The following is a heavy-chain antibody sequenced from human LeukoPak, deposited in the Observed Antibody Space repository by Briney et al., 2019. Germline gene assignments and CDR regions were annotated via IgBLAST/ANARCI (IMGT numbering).Heavy chain of an antibody. V-gene: IGHV3-30*18. CDR3: AKGPLPRIDY. J-gene: IGHJ4*02. CDR2: ISYDGSNK. CDR1: GFTFSSYG. Sequence: GSLRLSFVAPGFTFSSYGMHWVRQAPGKGLEWVAVISYDGSNKYYADSVKGRFTISRDNSKNTLYLQMNSLRAEDTAVYYCAKGPLPRIDYWGQGTLVTVSS.